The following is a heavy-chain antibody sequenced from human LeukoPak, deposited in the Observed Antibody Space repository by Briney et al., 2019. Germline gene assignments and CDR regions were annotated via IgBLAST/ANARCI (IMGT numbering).Heavy chain of an antibody. J-gene: IGHJ4*02. D-gene: IGHD3-10*01. CDR3: AKEVVRGVIITLFDY. V-gene: IGHV3-21*01. CDR2: ISSSSYI. Sequence: GGSLRLSCAASGFTFSSYSMNWVRQAPGKGLEWVSSISSSSYIYYADSVKGRFTISRDNAKNSLYLQMNSLRAEDTAVYYCAKEVVRGVIITLFDYWGQGTLVTVSS. CDR1: GFTFSSYS.